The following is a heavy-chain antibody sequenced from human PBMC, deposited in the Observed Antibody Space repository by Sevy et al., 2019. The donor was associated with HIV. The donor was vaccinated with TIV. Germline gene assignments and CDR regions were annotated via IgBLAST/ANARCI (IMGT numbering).Heavy chain of an antibody. CDR3: ARDLPPSATTVPHFDC. D-gene: IGHD4-17*01. Sequence: GGSLRLSCAASGFTFSSYEMNWVRQAPGKGLEWVSYISNSGTTISYSDSVKGRFTISRDNARNSLYLQTNSLRAEDTAAYYCARDLPPSATTVPHFDCWGQGTLVTVSS. CDR2: ISNSGTTI. V-gene: IGHV3-48*03. CDR1: GFTFSSYE. J-gene: IGHJ4*02.